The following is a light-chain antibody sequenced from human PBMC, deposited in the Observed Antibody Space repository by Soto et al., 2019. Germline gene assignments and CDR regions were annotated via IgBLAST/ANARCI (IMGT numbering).Light chain of an antibody. J-gene: IGLJ2*01. Sequence: QLVLTQPPSVSAAPGEKVTISCSGSSSNIGNNYVSWYQQLPGTAPKLLIYDNNKRPSGIPDRVSGSKSGTSATLGITGLQTGDEADYYCGTWDSSLSVFIFGGGTKLTVL. CDR2: DNN. CDR1: SSNIGNNY. V-gene: IGLV1-51*01. CDR3: GTWDSSLSVFI.